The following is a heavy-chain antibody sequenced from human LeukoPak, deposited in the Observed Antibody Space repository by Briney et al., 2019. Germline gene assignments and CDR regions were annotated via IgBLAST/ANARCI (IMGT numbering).Heavy chain of an antibody. V-gene: IGHV4-31*03. D-gene: IGHD2-21*02. Sequence: SQTLSLTCTVSGGSISSGGYYWSWIRQHQGKGLEWIGYIYYSGSTYYNPSLKSRVTISVDTSKNQFSLKLSSVTAADTAVYYCARQGYCGGDCYSDYWGQGTLVTGSS. CDR1: GGSISSGGYY. CDR2: IYYSGST. J-gene: IGHJ4*02. CDR3: ARQGYCGGDCYSDY.